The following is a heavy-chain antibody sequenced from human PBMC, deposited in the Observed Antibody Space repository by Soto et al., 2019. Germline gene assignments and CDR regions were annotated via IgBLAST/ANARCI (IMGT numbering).Heavy chain of an antibody. CDR2: ISYDGNNK. D-gene: IGHD3-16*01. CDR1: GFTFSSYG. Sequence: QVQLVESGGGVVQPGRSLRLSCAVSGFTFSSYGMHWVRQAPGKGLEWMALISYDGNNKYYAASVKGRFTISRDNSKTTLYLQMNSLRTADTAVYYCAKERQWGELLVGQHWGQGTLLTVSS. V-gene: IGHV3-30*18. J-gene: IGHJ1*01. CDR3: AKERQWGELLVGQH.